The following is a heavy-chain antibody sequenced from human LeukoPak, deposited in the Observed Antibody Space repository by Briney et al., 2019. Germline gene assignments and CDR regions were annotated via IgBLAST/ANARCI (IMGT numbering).Heavy chain of an antibody. Sequence: ASVKVSCKASGYTFTSYAMHWVRQAPGQRLEWMGWINAGNGNTKYSQKFQGRVTITRDTSASTVYMELRSLRSEDTAIYYCASRPGIEVAGFDYWGQGTLVTVSS. V-gene: IGHV1-3*01. CDR1: GYTFTSYA. CDR2: INAGNGNT. J-gene: IGHJ4*02. CDR3: ASRPGIEVAGFDY. D-gene: IGHD6-19*01.